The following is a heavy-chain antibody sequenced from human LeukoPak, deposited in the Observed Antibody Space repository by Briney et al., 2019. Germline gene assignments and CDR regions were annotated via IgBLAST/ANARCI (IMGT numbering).Heavy chain of an antibody. J-gene: IGHJ5*02. Sequence: PSETLSLTCTVSGGSISSGGYYWSWIRQHPGKGLEWIGYIYYSGSTYYNPSLKSRVTISVDTSKNQFSLKLSSVTAADTAVYYCERDGYGSGELFDPWGQGTLVTVSS. CDR3: ERDGYGSGELFDP. CDR1: GGSISSGGYY. V-gene: IGHV4-31*03. CDR2: IYYSGST. D-gene: IGHD3-10*01.